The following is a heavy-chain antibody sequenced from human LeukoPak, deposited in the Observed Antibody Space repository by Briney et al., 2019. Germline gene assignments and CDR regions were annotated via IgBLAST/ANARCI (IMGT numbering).Heavy chain of an antibody. CDR1: GGTFSSYA. V-gene: IGHV1-69*01. Sequence: SVKVSCKASGGTFSSYAISWVRQAPGQGLEWMGGIIPIFGTANYAQKFQGRVTITADESTSTAYMELSRLRSDDTAVYCCARYGGNGLLDYWGQGTLVTVSS. CDR2: IIPIFGTA. CDR3: ARYGGNGLLDY. J-gene: IGHJ4*02. D-gene: IGHD4-23*01.